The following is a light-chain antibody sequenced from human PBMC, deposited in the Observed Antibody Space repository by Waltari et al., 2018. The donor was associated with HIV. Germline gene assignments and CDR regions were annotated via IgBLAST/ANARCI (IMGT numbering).Light chain of an antibody. CDR1: QSINTW. J-gene: IGKJ2*03. CDR3: QQYERHQS. CDR2: QAS. Sequence: DIQMTQSPSTLSASVGDRVTITCRASQSINTWLAWYQQKTGKAPKILIYQASTLESVVPSRFSGRGSGTEFTLTISSLQPDDFASYYCQQYERHQSFGQGTKVEMK. V-gene: IGKV1-5*03.